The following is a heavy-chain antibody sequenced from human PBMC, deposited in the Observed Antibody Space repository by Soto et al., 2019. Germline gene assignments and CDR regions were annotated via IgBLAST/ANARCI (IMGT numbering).Heavy chain of an antibody. Sequence: QLQLQESGPGLVKPSETLSLTCTVSGGSISSSSYYWGWIRQPPGKGLEWIGSIYYSGSTYYNPSLKSRVTISVDTSKNQFPLKLSSVTAAYTAVYYCARRADTYYDFWSGYYFDYWGQGTLVTVSS. CDR1: GGSISSSSYY. V-gene: IGHV4-39*01. CDR3: ARRADTYYDFWSGYYFDY. D-gene: IGHD3-3*01. CDR2: IYYSGST. J-gene: IGHJ4*02.